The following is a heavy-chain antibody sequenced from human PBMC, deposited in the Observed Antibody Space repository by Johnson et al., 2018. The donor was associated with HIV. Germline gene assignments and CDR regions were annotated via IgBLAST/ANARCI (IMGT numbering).Heavy chain of an antibody. CDR2: IYSGGST. Sequence: MQLVESGGGLIQPGGSLRLSCAASGFTVSSNYMSWVRQAPGKGLEWVSVIYSGGSTGYADSVKGRFTISRDNAKNSLYLQMNSLRAEDTALYYCARDLGSGYNDAFDIWGQGTMVTVSS. V-gene: IGHV3-53*01. CDR1: GFTVSSNY. CDR3: ARDLGSGYNDAFDI. D-gene: IGHD3-22*01. J-gene: IGHJ3*02.